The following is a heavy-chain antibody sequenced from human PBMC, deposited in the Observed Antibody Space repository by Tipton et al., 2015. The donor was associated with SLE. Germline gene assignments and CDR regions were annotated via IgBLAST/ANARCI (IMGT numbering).Heavy chain of an antibody. CDR2: IYPGDSDT. Sequence: VQLVQSGAEVKKPGESLKISCKGFGYSFTTYWIGWVRQMPGKGLEWMGIIYPGDSDTRYSPSFQGQVTISADKSISTAYLQWSSLKASDTAMYYCASHRYVLAARNDVFDIWGQGTMVTVSS. D-gene: IGHD6-6*01. CDR3: ASHRYVLAARNDVFDI. J-gene: IGHJ3*02. V-gene: IGHV5-51*01. CDR1: GYSFTTYW.